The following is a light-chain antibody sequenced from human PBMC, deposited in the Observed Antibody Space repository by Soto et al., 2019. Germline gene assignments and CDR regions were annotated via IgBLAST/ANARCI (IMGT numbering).Light chain of an antibody. CDR2: DAS. CDR1: QSVTNW. CDR3: LQESNYPLT. V-gene: IGKV1-5*01. Sequence: DIQMTHSPSTLSASVGDRVTITCRASQSVTNWLAWYQQKPGKAPNLLIYDASRLQSGIPSRFSGSGSGTEFTLTISSLQPDDFATYYCLQESNYPLTFGGGTKVDIK. J-gene: IGKJ4*01.